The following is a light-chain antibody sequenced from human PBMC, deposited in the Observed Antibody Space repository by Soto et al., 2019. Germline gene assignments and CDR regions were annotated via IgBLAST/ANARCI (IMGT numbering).Light chain of an antibody. Sequence: ELVLTPSPATLSVSPGERATVSCRASQTVSSSLAWYQQRPGQAPRLLMYGASTRATGIPARFSGSGSGTEFTLTISSLQSEDFAVYYCQQYNNWPPWTFGQGTKVDIK. V-gene: IGKV3-15*01. J-gene: IGKJ1*01. CDR3: QQYNNWPPWT. CDR1: QTVSSS. CDR2: GAS.